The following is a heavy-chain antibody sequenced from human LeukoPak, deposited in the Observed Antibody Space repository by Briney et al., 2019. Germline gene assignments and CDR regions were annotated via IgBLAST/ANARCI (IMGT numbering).Heavy chain of an antibody. J-gene: IGHJ4*02. CDR1: GFIFSSYG. CDR2: ISYDGSNK. CDR3: AKEIWRGHPLFDY. V-gene: IGHV3-30*18. Sequence: GGPLRLSCAASGFIFSSYGMHWVRQAPGKGLEWVAVISYDGSNKYYADSVKGRFTISRDNSKNTLYLQMNSLRAEDTAVYYCAKEIWRGHPLFDYWGQGTLVTVSS.